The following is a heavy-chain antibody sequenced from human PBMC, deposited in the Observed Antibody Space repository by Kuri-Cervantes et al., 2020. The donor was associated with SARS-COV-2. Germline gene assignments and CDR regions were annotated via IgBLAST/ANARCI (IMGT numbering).Heavy chain of an antibody. CDR2: IIPIFGTA. J-gene: IGHJ5*02. CDR1: GGTFSSYA. D-gene: IGHD3-9*01. Sequence: SVKVSCKASGGTFSSYAISWVRQAPGQGLEWRGGIIPIFGTANYAQKFQGRVTITADESTSTAYMELSSLRSEDTAVYYCARDLSYYDILTGYYYNWFEPWGQGTLVTVSS. CDR3: ARDLSYYDILTGYYYNWFEP. V-gene: IGHV1-69*13.